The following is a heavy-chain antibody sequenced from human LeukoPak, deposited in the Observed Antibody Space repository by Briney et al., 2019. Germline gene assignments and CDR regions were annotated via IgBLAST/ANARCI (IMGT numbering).Heavy chain of an antibody. CDR3: ARDLYRIVVVPHYFDY. CDR1: GFTFSNAW. J-gene: IGHJ4*02. V-gene: IGHV3-15*01. Sequence: GGSLRLSCAASGFTFSNAWMSWVRQAPGKGLEWVGRIKSKTDGGTTDYAAPVKGRFTISRDNAKNSLYLQMNSLRAEDTAVYYCARDLYRIVVVPHYFDYWGQGTLVTVSS. D-gene: IGHD3-22*01. CDR2: IKSKTDGGTT.